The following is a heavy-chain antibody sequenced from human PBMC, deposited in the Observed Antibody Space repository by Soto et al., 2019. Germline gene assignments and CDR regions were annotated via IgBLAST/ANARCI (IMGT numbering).Heavy chain of an antibody. CDR1: GFTFSSYG. J-gene: IGHJ4*02. CDR2: ISYDGSNK. Sequence: GGSLRLSCAASGFTFSSYGMHWVRQAPGKGLEWVAVISYDGSNKYYADSVKGRFTISRDNSKNTRYLQMNSLRAEDTAVYYCAKVTGYYSPPDYWGQGTLVTVSS. CDR3: AKVTGYYSPPDY. V-gene: IGHV3-30*18. D-gene: IGHD3-9*01.